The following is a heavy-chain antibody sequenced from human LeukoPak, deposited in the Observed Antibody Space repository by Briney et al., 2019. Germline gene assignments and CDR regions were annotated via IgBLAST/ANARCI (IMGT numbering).Heavy chain of an antibody. D-gene: IGHD4-17*01. CDR2: IRSTDSGT. CDR1: GFNFNTYP. CDR3: ATDLHYGFDY. J-gene: IGHJ4*02. V-gene: IGHV3-48*01. Sequence: GGSLRLSCAASGFNFNTYPMNWVRQAPGKGLEWISNIRSTDSGTYYADSVKGRFIISRDNAENSLYQQMNSLRAEDTAVYYCATDLHYGFDYWGQGTLVTVSS.